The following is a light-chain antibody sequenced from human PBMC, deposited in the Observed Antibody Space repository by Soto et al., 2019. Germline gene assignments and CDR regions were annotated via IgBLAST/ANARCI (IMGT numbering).Light chain of an antibody. CDR3: HQYNSPT. CDR2: AAS. J-gene: IGKJ1*01. Sequence: IQMAQSPSSRSSSLGDRVTITCRASQGISNYLAWYQQKPGKVPKLLIYAASTLQSGVPSRFNGSGSGTDFTITISSMQPEDVATDYCHQYNSPTFGQGTKVDIK. CDR1: QGISNY. V-gene: IGKV1-27*01.